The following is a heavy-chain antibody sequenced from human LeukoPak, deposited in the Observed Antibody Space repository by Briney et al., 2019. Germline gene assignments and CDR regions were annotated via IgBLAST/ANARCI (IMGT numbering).Heavy chain of an antibody. D-gene: IGHD2-15*01. CDR3: AREVEGIDY. V-gene: IGHV3-48*03. CDR2: ISSSGSTI. J-gene: IGHJ4*02. CDR1: GFTSSSYE. Sequence: GGSLRLSCAASGFTSSSYEMNWVRQAPGKGLEWVSYISSSGSTIYYADSVKGRFTISRDNAKNSLYLQMNSLRAEDTAVYYCAREVEGIDYWGQGTLVTVSS.